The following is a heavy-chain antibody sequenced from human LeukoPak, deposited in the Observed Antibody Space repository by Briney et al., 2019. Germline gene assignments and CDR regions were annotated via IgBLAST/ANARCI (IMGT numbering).Heavy chain of an antibody. V-gene: IGHV3-49*04. CDR1: GFTFGDYA. D-gene: IGHD3-9*01. J-gene: IGHJ6*03. Sequence: GGSLRLSCTASGFTFGDYAMSWVRQAPGKGLEWVGFIRSKAYGGTTEYAASVKSRFTISRDDSKSIAYLQMNSLKTEDTAVYYCTRDYDILTGYPPYYYYYYMDVWGKGTTVTISS. CDR2: IRSKAYGGTT. CDR3: TRDYDILTGYPPYYYYYYMDV.